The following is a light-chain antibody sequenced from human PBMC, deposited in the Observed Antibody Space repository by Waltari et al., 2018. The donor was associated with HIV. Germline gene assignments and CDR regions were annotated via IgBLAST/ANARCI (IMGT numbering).Light chain of an antibody. CDR1: NIGRAS. Sequence: SYVLTQPPSVSVAPGKTARITCGGNNIGRASVHWYQQKPGQAPVSVIFDDSARPSGIPGRFSGSNSGNTATLTISGVEAGDEADYYWQVWDSDSDHWVFGGGTKLTVL. V-gene: IGLV3-21*04. CDR3: QVWDSDSDHWV. CDR2: DDS. J-gene: IGLJ3*02.